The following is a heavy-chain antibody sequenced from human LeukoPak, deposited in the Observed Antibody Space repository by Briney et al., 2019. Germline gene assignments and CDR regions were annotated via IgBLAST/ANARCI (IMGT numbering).Heavy chain of an antibody. CDR2: IKADGSEN. Sequence: GGSLRLSCGASGFTFSSYWMSWVRQAPGKGLEWVANIKADGSENHYVGSVKGRFTISRDNTKNSLYLQMNSLRAEDTAVYYCARDWSGGGDLAKTWFDPWGQGTLVTVSS. J-gene: IGHJ5*02. D-gene: IGHD2-21*02. CDR3: ARDWSGGGDLAKTWFDP. V-gene: IGHV3-7*01. CDR1: GFTFSSYW.